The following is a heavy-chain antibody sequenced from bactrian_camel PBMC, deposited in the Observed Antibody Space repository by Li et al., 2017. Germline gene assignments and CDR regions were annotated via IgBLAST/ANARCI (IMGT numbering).Heavy chain of an antibody. CDR2: ISSDGTT. V-gene: IGHV3S66*01. D-gene: IGHD2*01. CDR3: ALDRLRCLTATPLSVQGYSH. Sequence: VQLVESGGGSVQAGGSLRLSCQASGFAVDDDPEMGWFRQAPGNECELVSTISSDGTTNYADSVKDRFTISHDNDKNTVYLQMNSLKPEDTAMYYCALDRLRCLTATPLSVQGYSHWGQGTQVTVS. CDR1: GFAVDDDPE. J-gene: IGHJ4*01.